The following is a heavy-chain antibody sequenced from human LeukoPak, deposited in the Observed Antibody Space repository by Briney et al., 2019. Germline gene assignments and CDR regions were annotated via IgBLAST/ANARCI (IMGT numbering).Heavy chain of an antibody. CDR2: IYYSGST. CDR3: ARVPIYYDSSGHGGWFDP. J-gene: IGHJ5*02. D-gene: IGHD3-22*01. V-gene: IGHV4-39*07. Sequence: SETLSLTCTVSGGSISSSSYYWGWIRQPPGKGLEWIGSIYYSGSTYYNPSLKSRVTISVDTSKNQFSLKLSSVTAADTAVYYCARVPIYYDSSGHGGWFDPWGQGTLVTVSS. CDR1: GGSISSSSYY.